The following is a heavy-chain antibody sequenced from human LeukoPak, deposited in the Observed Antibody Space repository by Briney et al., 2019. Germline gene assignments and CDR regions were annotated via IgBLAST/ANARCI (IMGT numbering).Heavy chain of an antibody. D-gene: IGHD3-16*01. CDR3: ARVQGGPPDY. V-gene: IGHV3-7*03. CDR2: IRPDGNEI. Sequence: GSLRLSCTTSGLTLSSSWMSWFRQAPQKGLEWVANIRPDGNEIYYVDSVKGRFTISRDNAKNSLYLQMNSLRAEDTAVYYCARVQGGPPDYGARGPRVPVS. CDR1: GLTLSSSW. J-gene: IGHJ4*02.